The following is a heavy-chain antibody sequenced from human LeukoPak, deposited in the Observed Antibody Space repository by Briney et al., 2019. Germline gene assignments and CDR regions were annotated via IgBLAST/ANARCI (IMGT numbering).Heavy chain of an antibody. CDR1: GGSFSGYY. D-gene: IGHD1-14*01. J-gene: IGHJ4*02. CDR3: ARRSLLPGTVDY. Sequence: SETLSLTCAVYGGSFSGYYWSWIRQPPGKGLEWIGEINHSGSTNYNPSLKSRVTISVATSKNQFSLNLRSVTAADTAMYYCARRSLLPGTVDYWGQGTLVTVSS. V-gene: IGHV4-34*01. CDR2: INHSGST.